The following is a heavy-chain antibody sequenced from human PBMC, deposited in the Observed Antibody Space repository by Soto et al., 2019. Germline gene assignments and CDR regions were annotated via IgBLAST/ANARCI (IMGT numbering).Heavy chain of an antibody. Sequence: GGSLRLSCAASGFTVSSNYMSWVRQAPGKGLEWVSVIYSGGSTYYADSVKGRFTISRDNSKNTLYLQMNSLRAEDTAVYYCARDASPVLRFLEWLPHTYYMDVWGKGTTVTVSS. CDR2: IYSGGST. J-gene: IGHJ6*03. CDR3: ARDASPVLRFLEWLPHTYYMDV. CDR1: GFTVSSNY. V-gene: IGHV3-66*01. D-gene: IGHD3-3*01.